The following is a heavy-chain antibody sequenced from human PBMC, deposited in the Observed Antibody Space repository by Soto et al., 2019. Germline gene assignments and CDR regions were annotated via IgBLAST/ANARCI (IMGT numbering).Heavy chain of an antibody. CDR2: IYYSGST. CDR1: GGSISSGDYY. Sequence: SETLSLTCTVSGGSISSGDYYWSWIRQPPGKGLEWIGYIYYSGSTYYNPSLKSRVTISVDTSKNQFSLKLSSVTAADTAVYYCASLGYCSSTSCYHYYYGMEVWGQGTTVTVSS. J-gene: IGHJ6*02. D-gene: IGHD2-2*01. V-gene: IGHV4-30-4*01. CDR3: ASLGYCSSTSCYHYYYGMEV.